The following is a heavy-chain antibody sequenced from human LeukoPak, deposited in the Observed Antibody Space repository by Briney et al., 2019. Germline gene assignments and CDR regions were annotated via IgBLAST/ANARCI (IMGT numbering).Heavy chain of an antibody. CDR2: VSVYNGNT. CDR3: ARTPGIAVAGGYFDY. V-gene: IGHV1-18*01. D-gene: IGHD6-19*01. J-gene: IGHJ4*02. Sequence: ASVKVSCKASGYTFTTYGISWVRQAPGQGLEWMGWVSVYNGNTKYAQELQGRVTMTRDTSTSTAYMELRSPRSDDTAVYYCARTPGIAVAGGYFDYWGQGTLVTVSS. CDR1: GYTFTTYG.